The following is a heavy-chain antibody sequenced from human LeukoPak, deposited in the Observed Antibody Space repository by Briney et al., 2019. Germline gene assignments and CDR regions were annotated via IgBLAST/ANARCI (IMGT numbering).Heavy chain of an antibody. CDR2: ISWKSGSI. V-gene: IGHV3-9*01. J-gene: IGHJ4*02. D-gene: IGHD2-2*01. CDR1: GFTFKDYA. Sequence: GRSLRLSCTASGFTFKDYAMYWVRQAPGKGLEWVSGISWKSGSIGYADSVKGRFTISRDNAKNSLYLQMNSLRTEDTALYYCAKGYCSSTSCLFDYWGQGTLVTVSS. CDR3: AKGYCSSTSCLFDY.